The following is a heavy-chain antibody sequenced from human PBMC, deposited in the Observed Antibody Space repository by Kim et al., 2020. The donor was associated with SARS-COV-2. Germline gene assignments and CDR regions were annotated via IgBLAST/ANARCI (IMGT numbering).Heavy chain of an antibody. D-gene: IGHD3-22*01. CDR3: AKDRYYYDTPNYFDY. CDR2: ISYDGSNK. Sequence: GGSLRLSCAASGFTFSSYGMHWVRQAPGKGLEWVAVISYDGSNKYYADSVKGRFTISRDNSKNTLYLQMNSLRAEDTAVYYCAKDRYYYDTPNYFDYWG. CDR1: GFTFSSYG. J-gene: IGHJ4*01. V-gene: IGHV3-30*18.